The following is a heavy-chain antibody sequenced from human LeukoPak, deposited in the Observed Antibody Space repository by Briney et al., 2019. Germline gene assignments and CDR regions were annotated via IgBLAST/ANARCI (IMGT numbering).Heavy chain of an antibody. J-gene: IGHJ5*02. CDR2: IYFSGTT. CDR1: GGSISSSSYY. Sequence: SETLSLTCTVSGGSISSSSYYWGWIRQPPGKGLEWIGSIYFSGTTCYNPSLQSRVTISVDTAKNHFSLKLSSVTAADTATYYCARDAHCTGIACYSPYNWFDPWGQGTLVTVSS. V-gene: IGHV4-39*07. D-gene: IGHD2-15*01. CDR3: ARDAHCTGIACYSPYNWFDP.